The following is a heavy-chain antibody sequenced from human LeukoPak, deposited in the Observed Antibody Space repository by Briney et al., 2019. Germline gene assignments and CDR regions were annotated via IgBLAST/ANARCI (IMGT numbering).Heavy chain of an antibody. J-gene: IGHJ4*02. D-gene: IGHD1-26*01. Sequence: SETLSLTCAVYGGSFSGYYWGWIRQPPGKGLEWIGEINHSGSTNYNPSLKSRVTISVDTSKNQFSLKLSSVTAADTAVYYCARQNSGYFDYWRQGTLVTVSS. V-gene: IGHV4-34*01. CDR1: GGSFSGYY. CDR3: ARQNSGYFDY. CDR2: INHSGST.